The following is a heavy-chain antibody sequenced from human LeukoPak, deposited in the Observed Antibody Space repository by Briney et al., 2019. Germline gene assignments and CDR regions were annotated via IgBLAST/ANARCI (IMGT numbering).Heavy chain of an antibody. CDR3: ARGGTLEYFQY. CDR2: IWYDGSNK. Sequence: PGRSLRLSCAASGFTFSSYGMYWVRQAPGKGLEWVAVIWYDGSNKYYADSVKGRFTISRDNAKDSLYLQMNSLRAEDTAVYYCARGGTLEYFQYWGQGTLVSVSS. CDR1: GFTFSSYG. J-gene: IGHJ1*01. V-gene: IGHV3-33*03.